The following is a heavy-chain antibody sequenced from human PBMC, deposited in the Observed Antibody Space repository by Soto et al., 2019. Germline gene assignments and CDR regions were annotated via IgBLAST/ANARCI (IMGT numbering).Heavy chain of an antibody. CDR3: ARDQGHLDP. J-gene: IGHJ5*02. CDR1: GYTFTSYG. CDR2: ITAYNGNR. Sequence: GASVKVSCKTSGYTFTSYGISWVRQAPGQGLEWMAWITAYNGNRNYAQKFQGRVTMTTDTSSSTAYMELRGLTSDDTAVYYCARDQGHLDPWGQGTLVTVSS. V-gene: IGHV1-18*01.